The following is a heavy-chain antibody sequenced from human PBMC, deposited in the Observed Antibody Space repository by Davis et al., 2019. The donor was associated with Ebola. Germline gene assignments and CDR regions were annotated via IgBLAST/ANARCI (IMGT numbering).Heavy chain of an antibody. CDR1: GGSISSYY. J-gene: IGHJ6*02. CDR2: IYTSGST. D-gene: IGHD3-3*01. V-gene: IGHV4-4*07. CDR3: ARGGVDEFYDFWSGYYARDYYYGMDV. Sequence: PSETLSLTCTVSGGSISSYYWSWIRQPAGKGLEWIGRIYTSGSTNYNPSLKSRVTMSVDTSKNQFSLKLSSVTAADTAVYYCARGGVDEFYDFWSGYYARDYYYGMDVWGQGTTVTVSS.